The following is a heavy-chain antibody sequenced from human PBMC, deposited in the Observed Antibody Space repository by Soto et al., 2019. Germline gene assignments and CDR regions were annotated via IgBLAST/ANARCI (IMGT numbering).Heavy chain of an antibody. CDR1: GVSISSSY. CDR2: IYYTGTT. Sequence: TSETLSLTCTVSGVSISSSYWSWIRQSPGTGLEWIGYIYYTGTTNYNPSLKRRVTISLDTAKNQFSLNVNSLTTADTAVYFCVRGGNLYSNTASGVGGFDFWGQGTLVTVSS. V-gene: IGHV4-59*01. D-gene: IGHD2-2*01. CDR3: VRGGNLYSNTASGVGGFDF. J-gene: IGHJ4*02.